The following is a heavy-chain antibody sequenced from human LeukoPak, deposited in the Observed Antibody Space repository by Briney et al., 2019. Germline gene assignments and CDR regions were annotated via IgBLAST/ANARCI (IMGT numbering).Heavy chain of an antibody. CDR2: MSGDGSGTT. J-gene: IGHJ4*02. Sequence: GGSLRPSCTLSGFTSTDYATSWVRHAPGGGRGWVSAMSGDGSGTTDYAATEKGRCTISRVNCKNTLYLEMNSLRAEDTAVYYCAKDLTSGSGSYDCWGEGTLVTVSS. D-gene: IGHD3-10*01. V-gene: IGHV3-23*01. CDR1: GFTSTDYA. CDR3: AKDLTSGSGSYDC.